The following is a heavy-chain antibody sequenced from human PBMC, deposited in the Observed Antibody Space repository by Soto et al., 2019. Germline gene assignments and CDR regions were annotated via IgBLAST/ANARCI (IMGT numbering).Heavy chain of an antibody. CDR1: GFTFSSYG. V-gene: IGHV3-33*01. J-gene: IGHJ6*02. CDR3: ARDFYDILTGYAGGFYYYYGMDV. CDR2: IWYDGSNK. Sequence: PGGSLRLSCAASGFTFSSYGMHWVRQAPGKGLEWVAVIWYDGSNKYYADSVKGRFTISRDNSKNTLYLQMNSLRAEDTAVYYCARDFYDILTGYAGGFYYYYGMDVWGQGTTVTVSS. D-gene: IGHD3-9*01.